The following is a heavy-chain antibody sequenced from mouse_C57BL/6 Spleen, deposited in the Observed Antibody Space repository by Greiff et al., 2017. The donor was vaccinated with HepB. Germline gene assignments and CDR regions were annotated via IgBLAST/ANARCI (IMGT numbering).Heavy chain of an antibody. CDR2: IHPNSGST. CDR3: ARSSYLYAMDY. D-gene: IGHD5-5*01. CDR1: GYTFTSYW. V-gene: IGHV1-64*01. Sequence: VQLQESGAELVKPGASVKLSCKASGYTFTSYWMHWVKQRPGQGLEWIGMIHPNSGSTNYNEKFKSKATLTVDKSSSTAYMQLSSLTSEDSAVYYCARSSYLYAMDYWGQGTSVTVSS. J-gene: IGHJ4*01.